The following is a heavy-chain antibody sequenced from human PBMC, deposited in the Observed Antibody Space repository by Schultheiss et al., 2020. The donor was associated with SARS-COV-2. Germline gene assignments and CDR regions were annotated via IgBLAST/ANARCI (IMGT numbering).Heavy chain of an antibody. D-gene: IGHD1-26*01. CDR2: IYYSGST. J-gene: IGHJ3*02. CDR1: GGSISSYY. Sequence: SETLSLTCTVSGGSISSYYWSWIRQPPGKGLEWIGYIYYSGSTNYNPSRKSRVTISVDTSKNQFSLKLSSVTAADTAVYYCAKTTYSGSPELLYAFDIWGQGTMVTVSS. CDR3: AKTTYSGSPELLYAFDI. V-gene: IGHV4-59*08.